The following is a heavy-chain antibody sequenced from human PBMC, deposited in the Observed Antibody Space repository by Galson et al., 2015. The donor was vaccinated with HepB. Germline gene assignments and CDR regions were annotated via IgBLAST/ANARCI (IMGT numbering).Heavy chain of an antibody. D-gene: IGHD1-26*01. CDR1: GFNFSSYP. Sequence: SLRLSCAASGFNFSSYPMHWARQAPGKGLEWVAVLSYNVRNKYSPDSVKGRFTISRDNSKNMLYLQMNSLRAEDTAVYYCVRDGGWELPTYYFDYWGRGTLVTVSS. V-gene: IGHV3-30-3*01. CDR2: LSYNVRNK. J-gene: IGHJ4*02. CDR3: VRDGGWELPTYYFDY.